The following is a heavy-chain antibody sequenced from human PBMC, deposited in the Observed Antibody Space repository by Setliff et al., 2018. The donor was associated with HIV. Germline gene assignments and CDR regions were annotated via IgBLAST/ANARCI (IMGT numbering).Heavy chain of an antibody. Sequence: SETLSLTCTVSGGSINNHYGSWIRQPAGKGLEWIGRMYISGGTNYNPSLKSRVTISVDTSKNQFSLKLSSVTAADTAVYCCARNPCSGGSCPDAFDIWGQGTMVTVSS. CDR3: ARNPCSGGSCPDAFDI. D-gene: IGHD2-15*01. V-gene: IGHV4-4*07. J-gene: IGHJ3*02. CDR1: GGSINNHY. CDR2: MYISGGT.